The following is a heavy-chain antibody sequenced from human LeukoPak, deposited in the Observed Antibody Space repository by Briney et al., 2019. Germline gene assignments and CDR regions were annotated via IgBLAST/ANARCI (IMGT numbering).Heavy chain of an antibody. J-gene: IGHJ6*02. D-gene: IGHD3-10*01. CDR3: AREGSGRRLADV. CDR1: GGSISSGGYY. Sequence: PSETLSLTCTVSGGSISSGGYYWSWIRQHPGKGLEWIGYIYYSGSTYYNPSLKSRVTISVDTSKNQFSLKLSSVTAAGTAVYYCAREGSGRRLADVWGQGTTVTVSS. V-gene: IGHV4-31*03. CDR2: IYYSGST.